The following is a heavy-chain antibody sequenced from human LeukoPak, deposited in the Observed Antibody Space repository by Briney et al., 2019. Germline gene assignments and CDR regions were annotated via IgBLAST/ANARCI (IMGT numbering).Heavy chain of an antibody. V-gene: IGHV1-2*06. CDR2: INPNSGGT. D-gene: IGHD6-19*01. CDR1: GYTFTGYY. J-gene: IGHJ4*02. CDR3: ARGIAVAVPFDY. Sequence: ASVKDSCKASGYTFTGYYMHWVRQAPGQGLEWMGRINPNSGGTNYAQKFQGRVTMTRDTSISTAYMELSRLRSDDTAVYYCARGIAVAVPFDYWGQGTLVTVSS.